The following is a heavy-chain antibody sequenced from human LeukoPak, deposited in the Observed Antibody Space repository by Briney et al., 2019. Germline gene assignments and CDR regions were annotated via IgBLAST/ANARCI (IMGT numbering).Heavy chain of an antibody. V-gene: IGHV4-30-4*01. D-gene: IGHD3-22*01. CDR1: GGSISSGDYY. CDR3: ARLVNDSSGYIEISRWFDP. CDR2: IYTSGST. J-gene: IGHJ5*02. Sequence: SQTLSLTCTVSGGSISSGDYYWSWIRQPPGKGLEWIGYIYTSGSTNYNPSLKSRVTISVDTSKNQFSLKLSSVTAADTAVYYCARLVNDSSGYIEISRWFDPWGQGTLVTVSS.